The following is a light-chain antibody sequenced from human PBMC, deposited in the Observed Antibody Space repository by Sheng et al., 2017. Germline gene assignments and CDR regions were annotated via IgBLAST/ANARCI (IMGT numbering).Light chain of an antibody. J-gene: IGKJ2*03. CDR1: QSVNRN. V-gene: IGKV3-15*01. CDR3: QQYDTWPPYS. CDR2: GAS. Sequence: EIVMTQSPATVSVSPGETATLSCRASQSVNRNLAWYRQKPGRAPRLLIYGASTRATGVPARFSGSGSGTDFTLTISSLQSEDFAVYFCQQYDTWPPYSFGQGTKLEIK.